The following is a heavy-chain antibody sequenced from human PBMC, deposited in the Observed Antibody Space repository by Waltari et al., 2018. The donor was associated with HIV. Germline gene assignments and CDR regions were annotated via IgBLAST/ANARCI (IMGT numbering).Heavy chain of an antibody. D-gene: IGHD6-13*01. J-gene: IGHJ4*02. Sequence: QVHLQESGPGLVKPSETLSLTCTVSSDSISSYFWSWIRQPAGKGLEWIGRIHSSGTSNYNASLKSRVTMSVDTSKNQFSLNRSSVTAADTAVYYCAREKQQLGFDYWGQETLVTVSS. CDR1: SDSISSYF. CDR3: AREKQQLGFDY. CDR2: IHSSGTS. V-gene: IGHV4-4*07.